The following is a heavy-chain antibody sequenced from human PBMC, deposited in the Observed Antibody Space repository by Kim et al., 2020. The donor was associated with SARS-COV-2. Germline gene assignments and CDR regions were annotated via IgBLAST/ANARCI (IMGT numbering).Heavy chain of an antibody. D-gene: IGHD6-13*01. V-gene: IGHV5-51*01. CDR1: GYSFTTYW. J-gene: IGHJ5*02. CDR2: IYPADSDT. Sequence: GESLKLSCKGSGYSFTTYWIGWVRQMPGKGLEWMGLIYPADSDTRYSPSFQGQVTISADRSISTAYLQWSSLMASDTAMYYCARHGLAAAVESPLDPWGQGTLVTVSS. CDR3: ARHGLAAAVESPLDP.